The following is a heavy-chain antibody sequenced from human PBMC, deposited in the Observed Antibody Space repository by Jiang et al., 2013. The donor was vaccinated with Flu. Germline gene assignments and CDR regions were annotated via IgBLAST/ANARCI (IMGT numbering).Heavy chain of an antibody. J-gene: IGHJ5*02. CDR1: GGSMTSNDFY. CDR3: ARHLYYYDSSGYYYWFDP. V-gene: IGHV4-31*11. CDR2: VHHSGIT. D-gene: IGHD3-22*01. Sequence: GLVKPSQTLSLTCVVSGGSMTSNDFYWTWIRRHPGKGLEWIAYVHHSGITNDNPSLKSRVTISVDTSKIQFSLKLSSVTAADTAVYYCARHLYYYDSSGYYYWFDPWGQGTLVTVSS.